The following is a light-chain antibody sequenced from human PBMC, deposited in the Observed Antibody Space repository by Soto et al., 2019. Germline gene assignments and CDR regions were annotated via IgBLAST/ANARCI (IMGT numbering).Light chain of an antibody. J-gene: IGKJ5*01. Sequence: EIPLTQSPSSLAASVGDRLTLTCRASRNVSIYLNWYQHKPGKGPTLLIHATSNLQIGVPSRFSGSGSGTEFTLTISSLEPEDFVTYYCQQSYKMPSFGQGTHWRL. V-gene: IGKV1-39*01. CDR2: ATS. CDR3: QQSYKMPS. CDR1: RNVSIY.